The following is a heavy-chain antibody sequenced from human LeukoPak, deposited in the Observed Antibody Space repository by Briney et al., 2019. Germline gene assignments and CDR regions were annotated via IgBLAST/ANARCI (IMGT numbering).Heavy chain of an antibody. D-gene: IGHD5-24*01. CDR3: AKDLAMVEMAT. CDR2: ISSSSSYI. V-gene: IGHV3-21*01. Sequence: GGSLRLSCAASGFTFSSYTMNWVRQAPGKGLEWVSSISSSSSYIYYADSVKGRFTISRDNAKNTLYLQMNSLRAEDTAVYYCAKDLAMVEMATWGQGTLVTVSS. CDR1: GFTFSSYT. J-gene: IGHJ5*02.